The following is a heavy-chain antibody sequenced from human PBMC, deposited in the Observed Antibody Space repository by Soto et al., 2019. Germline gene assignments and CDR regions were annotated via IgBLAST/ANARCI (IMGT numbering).Heavy chain of an antibody. CDR1: GFTFSSYA. CDR2: ISYDGSNK. CDR3: ARDQAAYYDFWSGYPAKYYYGMDV. J-gene: IGHJ6*02. Sequence: GGSLRLSCAASGFTFSSYAMHWVRQAPGKGLEWVAVISYDGSNKYYADSVKGRFTISRDNSKNTLYLQMNSLRAEDTAVYYCARDQAAYYDFWSGYPAKYYYGMDVWGQGTTVTVSS. V-gene: IGHV3-30-3*01. D-gene: IGHD3-3*01.